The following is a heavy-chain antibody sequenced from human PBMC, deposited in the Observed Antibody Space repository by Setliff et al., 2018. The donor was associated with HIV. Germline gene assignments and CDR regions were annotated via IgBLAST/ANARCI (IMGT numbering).Heavy chain of an antibody. V-gene: IGHV3-11*04. Sequence: GGSLRLSCVASGFTFSDFYMSWVWQAPGKGLEWLSYISYGGGTMFYADSVKGRFTISRDNTKNFLHLQMNSLRASDTAVYYCARQAGYCRRGRCPYYLDSWGRGALVTVSS. CDR3: ARQAGYCRRGRCPYYLDS. D-gene: IGHD2-15*01. CDR1: GFTFSDFY. CDR2: ISYGGGTM. J-gene: IGHJ4*02.